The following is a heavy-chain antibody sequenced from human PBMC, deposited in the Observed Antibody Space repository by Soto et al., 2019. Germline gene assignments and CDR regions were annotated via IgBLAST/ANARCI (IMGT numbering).Heavy chain of an antibody. D-gene: IGHD3-22*01. CDR2: INHSGST. CDR3: ARDPKPYYDSSGYYLAY. Sequence: SETLALTCAVYGGSFNGYYWSWIRQSPGKGLEWIGKINHSGSTYYNPSLRSRVTMSVDTSNNQFSLKLSSVTAADTAVYYCARDPKPYYDSSGYYLAYWGQGTLVTVS. J-gene: IGHJ4*02. V-gene: IGHV4-34*01. CDR1: GGSFNGYY.